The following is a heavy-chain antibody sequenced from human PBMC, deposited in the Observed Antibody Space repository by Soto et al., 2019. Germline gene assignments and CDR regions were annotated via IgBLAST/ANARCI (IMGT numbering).Heavy chain of an antibody. D-gene: IGHD3-22*01. CDR3: ARLGRGGDSSGYYDAFDI. J-gene: IGHJ3*02. V-gene: IGHV4-59*01. Sequence: SETLSLTCTVSGGSISSYYWSWIRQPPGKGLEWIGYIYYSGSTNYNPSLKSRVTISVVTSKNQFSLKLSSVTAADTAVYYCARLGRGGDSSGYYDAFDIWGQGTMVTVSS. CDR1: GGSISSYY. CDR2: IYYSGST.